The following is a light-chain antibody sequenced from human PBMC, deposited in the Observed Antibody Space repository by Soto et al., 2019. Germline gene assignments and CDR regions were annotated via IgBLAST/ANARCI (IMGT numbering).Light chain of an antibody. CDR2: KAS. V-gene: IGKV1-5*03. CDR1: DSISTW. Sequence: PSTLSASVGDRVTITCRASDSISTWLAWSQQRPGKAPKLLIYKASTLESGVPPRFSGRGSGREFTLTISSLEPDDFATYYCQHYTSYSRTFGQGTKGDIK. CDR3: QHYTSYSRT. J-gene: IGKJ1*01.